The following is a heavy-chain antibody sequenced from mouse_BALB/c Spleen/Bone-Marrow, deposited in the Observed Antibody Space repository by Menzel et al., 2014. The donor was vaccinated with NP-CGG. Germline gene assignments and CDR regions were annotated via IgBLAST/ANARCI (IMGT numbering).Heavy chain of an antibody. J-gene: IGHJ4*01. Sequence: VKLVESGPELVKPGASVKMSCKASGYTFXDYVITWVKRRTGQGLEWIGEIDPGRGSSFYNEKFKAKATLTADKSANTAYMQLSSLTSEDSAVYFCARDGNYAAMDYWGQGTSVTVSS. CDR2: IDPGRGSS. CDR3: ARDGNYAAMDY. D-gene: IGHD2-1*01. V-gene: IGHV1-77*01. CDR1: GYTFXDYV.